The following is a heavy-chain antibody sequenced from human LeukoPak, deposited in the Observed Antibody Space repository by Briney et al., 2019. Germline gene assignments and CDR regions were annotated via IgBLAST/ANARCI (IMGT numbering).Heavy chain of an antibody. D-gene: IGHD6-13*01. J-gene: IGHJ5*02. CDR1: GYTFTSYG. V-gene: IGHV1-18*01. CDR3: ARARGLLAAADWFDP. Sequence: ASVKVSCKASGYTFTSYGISWVRQAPGQGLEWMGWISAYNGNTNYAQKLQGRVTMTTDTSTSTAYMELRSLRSDDTAVYYCARARGLLAAADWFDPWGQGTLVTVSS. CDR2: ISAYNGNT.